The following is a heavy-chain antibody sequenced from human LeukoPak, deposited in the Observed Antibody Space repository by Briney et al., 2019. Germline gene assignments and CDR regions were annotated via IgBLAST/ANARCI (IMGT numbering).Heavy chain of an antibody. Sequence: SETLSLTCTVSGGSISSNYWSWIRQPPGTGLEWIGYIYYSGSTNYNPSLKSRVTISVDTSKNQFSLKLSSVTAADTAVYYCVRYYDFWSGYSNWFEPWGQGTLVTVSS. CDR2: IYYSGST. D-gene: IGHD3-3*01. CDR1: GGSISSNY. CDR3: VRYYDFWSGYSNWFEP. V-gene: IGHV4-59*01. J-gene: IGHJ5*02.